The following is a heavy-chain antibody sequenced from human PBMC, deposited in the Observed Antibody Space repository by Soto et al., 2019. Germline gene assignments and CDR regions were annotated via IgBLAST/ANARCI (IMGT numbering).Heavy chain of an antibody. CDR2: IYHSRST. J-gene: IGHJ4*02. CDR1: GGSISSGGYS. V-gene: IGHV4-30-2*01. Sequence: SETLSLTCAVSGGSISSGGYSWSWIRQPPGKGLEWIGYIYHSRSTYYNPSLKSRVTISVDRSKNQFSLKLSSVTAADTAVYYCARRGKTVTTFDYWGQGTLVTVSS. D-gene: IGHD4-17*01. CDR3: ARRGKTVTTFDY.